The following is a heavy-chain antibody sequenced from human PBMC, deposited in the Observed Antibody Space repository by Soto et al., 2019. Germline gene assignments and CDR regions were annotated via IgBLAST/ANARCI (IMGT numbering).Heavy chain of an antibody. D-gene: IGHD1-7*01. CDR1: GYPFTGFP. CDR2: INAGNGDT. V-gene: IGHV1-3*01. Sequence: QVHLVQSGAEVKKPGASVKVSCKASGYPFTGFPIHWVRQAPGHRLEWMGWINAGNGDTKYSQKFQGRVTITRDTSASTAYMELSSLRPEDTAMHYCARDTFWNYGPNNWFDPWGQGTLITVSS. J-gene: IGHJ5*02. CDR3: ARDTFWNYGPNNWFDP.